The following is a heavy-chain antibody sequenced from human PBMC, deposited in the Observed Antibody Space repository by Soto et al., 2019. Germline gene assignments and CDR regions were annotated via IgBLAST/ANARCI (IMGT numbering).Heavy chain of an antibody. CDR2: IKQDGSEK. J-gene: IGHJ6*02. CDR3: AKTRGYSYNYGLNV. V-gene: IGHV3-7*02. CDR1: GFTFSSYW. Sequence: GGSLRLSCAASGFTFSSYWMSWVRQAPGKGLEWVANIKQDGSEKYYVDSVKGRFTISRDNAKNSLYLQMNSLRAEDTAVYYCAKTRGYSYNYGLNVWGQGTTVTVSS. D-gene: IGHD5-18*01.